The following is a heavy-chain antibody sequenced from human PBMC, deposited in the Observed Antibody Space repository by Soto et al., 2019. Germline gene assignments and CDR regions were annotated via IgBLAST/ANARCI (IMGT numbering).Heavy chain of an antibody. D-gene: IGHD3-3*01. Sequence: EVQLLESGGGLVQPGGSLRLSCAASGFTFSSYAMSWVRQAPGKGLEWVSAISGSGGSTYYADSVKGRFTISRDNSKNTLYLQMNSLSAEDTAVYYCAKEGPDGDALLDYYYYGMDVWGRGTTVTVSS. V-gene: IGHV3-23*01. J-gene: IGHJ6*02. CDR2: ISGSGGST. CDR3: AKEGPDGDALLDYYYYGMDV. CDR1: GFTFSSYA.